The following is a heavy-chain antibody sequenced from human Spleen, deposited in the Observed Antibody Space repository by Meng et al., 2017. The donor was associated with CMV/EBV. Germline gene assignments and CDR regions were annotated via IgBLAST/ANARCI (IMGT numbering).Heavy chain of an antibody. CDR1: VG. Sequence: VGVGWIRQPPGKALEWLALIYWDDDKRYSPSLRSRLTITKDTSKNQVVLTMTNMDPVDTATYYCARRQPYYDIVTGYYKGGAYFDYWGQGTLVTVSS. D-gene: IGHD3-9*01. CDR3: ARRQPYYDIVTGYYKGGAYFDY. J-gene: IGHJ4*02. CDR2: IYWDDDK. V-gene: IGHV2-5*02.